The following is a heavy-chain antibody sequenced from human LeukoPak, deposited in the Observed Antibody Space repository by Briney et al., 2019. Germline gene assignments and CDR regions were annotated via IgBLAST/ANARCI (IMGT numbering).Heavy chain of an antibody. J-gene: IGHJ4*02. V-gene: IGHV4-34*01. D-gene: IGHD3-10*01. Sequence: PSETLSLTCAVYGGSFSGYYWSWIRQPPGKGLEWIGEINHSGSTNYNPSLKSRVTISVDTSKNQFSLKLSSVTAADTAVYYCAGSDSGSYYKPFDYWGQGTLVTVSS. CDR3: AGSDSGSYYKPFDY. CDR2: INHSGST. CDR1: GGSFSGYY.